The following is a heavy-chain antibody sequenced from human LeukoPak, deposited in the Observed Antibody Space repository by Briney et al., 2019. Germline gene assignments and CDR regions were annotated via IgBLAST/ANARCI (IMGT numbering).Heavy chain of an antibody. CDR3: ARDGSSWFYYYYYGMDV. J-gene: IGHJ6*02. CDR1: GGSFSGYY. D-gene: IGHD6-13*01. CDR2: INHSGST. Sequence: SETLSLTCAVYGGSFSGYYWSWIRQPPGKGLEGIGEINHSGSTNYNPSLKSRVTISVDTSKNQFSLKLSSVTAADTAVYYCARDGSSWFYYYYYGMDVWGQGTTVTVSS. V-gene: IGHV4-34*01.